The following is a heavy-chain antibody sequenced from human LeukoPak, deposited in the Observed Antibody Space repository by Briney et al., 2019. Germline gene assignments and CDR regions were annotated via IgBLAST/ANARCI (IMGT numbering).Heavy chain of an antibody. CDR1: GFTFSSYE. CDR3: ARRWFGELFVSGFFDY. D-gene: IGHD3-10*01. Sequence: GGSLRLSCAASGFTFSSYEMNWVRQAPGKGLEWVSYISSSGSTIYYADSVKGRFTISRDNAKNSLYLQMNSLRAEDTAVYYCARRWFGELFVSGFFDYWGQGTLVTVSS. V-gene: IGHV3-48*03. CDR2: ISSSGSTI. J-gene: IGHJ4*02.